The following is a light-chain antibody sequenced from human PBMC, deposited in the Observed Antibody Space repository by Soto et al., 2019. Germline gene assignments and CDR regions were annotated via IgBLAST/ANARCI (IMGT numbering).Light chain of an antibody. CDR2: EFS. V-gene: IGLV2-14*01. CDR1: NSDVGGYDY. CDR3: SSYSISTAYL. J-gene: IGLJ1*01. Sequence: SSRTQPASASVSPGQSITISCTRTNSDVGGYDYVAWYQIHPGKAPKLMVFEFSNRPSGVSDRFSGSKSGNTASLTISGLQAEDEADYFCSSYSISTAYLFGTGTKVTV.